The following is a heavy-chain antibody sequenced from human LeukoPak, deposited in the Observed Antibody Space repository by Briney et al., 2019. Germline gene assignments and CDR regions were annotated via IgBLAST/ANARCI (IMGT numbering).Heavy chain of an antibody. D-gene: IGHD6-19*01. Sequence: GGSLRLSCAASRFTFSDYSMNWVRQAPGKGLEWVSYISFSVNTKYYGDSVKGRFTISRDNAKNSLYLHMDSLRAEDTAVYYCARGAYSSGWAYFDHRGQGTLVTVSS. V-gene: IGHV3-48*04. CDR2: ISFSVNTK. CDR3: ARGAYSSGWAYFDH. J-gene: IGHJ4*02. CDR1: RFTFSDYS.